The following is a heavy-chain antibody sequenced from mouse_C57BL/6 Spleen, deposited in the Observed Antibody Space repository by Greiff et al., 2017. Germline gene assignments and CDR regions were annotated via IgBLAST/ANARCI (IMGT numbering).Heavy chain of an antibody. CDR2: INPNNGGT. CDR1: GYTFTDYY. V-gene: IGHV1-26*01. CDR3: ARSGIFSPFDY. J-gene: IGHJ2*01. Sequence: VQLQQSGPELVKPGASVKISCKASGYTFTDYYMNWVKQSHGKSLEWIGDINPNNGGTSYNQKFKGKATLTVDKSSSTAYMELRSLTSEDSAVYYCARSGIFSPFDYWGQGTTLTVSS.